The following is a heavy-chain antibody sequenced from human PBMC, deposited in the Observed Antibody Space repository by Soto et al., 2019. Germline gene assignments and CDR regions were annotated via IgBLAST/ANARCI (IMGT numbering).Heavy chain of an antibody. Sequence: QVQLVQSGAEVKKPGASVKVSCKASGYTFTSYGISWVRQAPGQGLEWMGWISAYNGNTNYAQKLQGRVTMTTDTSTSTAYMGRRSLRSGATAVYYCARGPLGSSSWYAPLRSGYRPNWFDPWGQGTLVTVSS. J-gene: IGHJ5*02. D-gene: IGHD6-13*01. CDR3: ARGPLGSSSWYAPLRSGYRPNWFDP. CDR1: GYTFTSYG. CDR2: ISAYNGNT. V-gene: IGHV1-18*01.